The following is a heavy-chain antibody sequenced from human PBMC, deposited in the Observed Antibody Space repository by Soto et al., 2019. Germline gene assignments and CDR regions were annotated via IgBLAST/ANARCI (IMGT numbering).Heavy chain of an antibody. CDR2: TYYRSKWYN. Sequence: QVQLQQSGPGLVKPSQTLSVTCGISGDSVSSNSAAWNWLRQSPSRGLEWLGRTYYRSKWYNDYAVCVESRITINPDTSKNPFSLLLNFVTPEDTAVYFCARGEQYSGRIFDYWGQGTLVTVSS. J-gene: IGHJ4*02. CDR3: ARGEQYSGRIFDY. V-gene: IGHV6-1*01. D-gene: IGHD1-26*01. CDR1: GDSVSSNSAA.